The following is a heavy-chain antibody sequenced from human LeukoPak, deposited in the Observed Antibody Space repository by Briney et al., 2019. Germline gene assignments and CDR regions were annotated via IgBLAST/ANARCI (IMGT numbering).Heavy chain of an antibody. CDR3: AKGGISSWDSFDY. V-gene: IGHV3-23*01. Sequence: GGSLRLSCAASGFTFSSYAMSWVRQAPGKGLEWVSGISGGGVTIYYADSVKGRFTISRDNSKNTLYLQMNSLRAEDTVVYYCAKGGISSWDSFDYWGQGTLVTVSS. CDR1: GFTFSSYA. CDR2: ISGGGVTI. D-gene: IGHD6-13*01. J-gene: IGHJ4*02.